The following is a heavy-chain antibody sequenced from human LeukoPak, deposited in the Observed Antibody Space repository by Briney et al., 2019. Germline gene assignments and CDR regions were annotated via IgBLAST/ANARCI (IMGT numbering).Heavy chain of an antibody. CDR3: ARNSGSYSIDY. V-gene: IGHV3-74*01. J-gene: IGHJ4*02. Sequence: GGSLRLSCAASGFTFSSYWMHWVRQAPGKGLVWVSRINSDRSSTSYADSVKGRFTISRDNAKNTLYLQMNSLRAEDTAVYYCARNSGSYSIDYWGQGTLVTVSS. D-gene: IGHD1-26*01. CDR1: GFTFSSYW. CDR2: INSDRSST.